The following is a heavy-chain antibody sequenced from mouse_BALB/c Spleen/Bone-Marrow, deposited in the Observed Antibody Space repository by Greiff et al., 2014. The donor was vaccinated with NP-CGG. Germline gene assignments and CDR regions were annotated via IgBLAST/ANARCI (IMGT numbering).Heavy chain of an antibody. Sequence: EVQLQQPGAELVKPGASVKLSCTASGFNIKDTYMHWVKQRPGQGLEWIGRIDPANGNTKYDPKFQGKATITADTSSNTAYLQLSSLTSEDTAVYYCAPYYYGSSQFAYWGQGTLVTVSA. D-gene: IGHD1-1*01. CDR3: APYYYGSSQFAY. CDR2: IDPANGNT. V-gene: IGHV14-3*02. J-gene: IGHJ3*01. CDR1: GFNIKDTY.